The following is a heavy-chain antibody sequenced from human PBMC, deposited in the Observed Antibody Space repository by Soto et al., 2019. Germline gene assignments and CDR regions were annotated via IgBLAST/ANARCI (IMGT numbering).Heavy chain of an antibody. CDR2: IYHSGDT. V-gene: IGHV4-31*03. J-gene: IGHJ4*02. D-gene: IGHD3-22*01. CDR1: GDSMNSGAYY. Sequence: PSETLSLTCSVSGDSMNSGAYYWSWIRQHPGKGLEWIAYIYHSGDTHYNPSLRSRIAISVDTSKNQFSLKLTSVTDADTAVYYCANPYSGYFDNWGQGTLVTVSS. CDR3: ANPYSGYFDN.